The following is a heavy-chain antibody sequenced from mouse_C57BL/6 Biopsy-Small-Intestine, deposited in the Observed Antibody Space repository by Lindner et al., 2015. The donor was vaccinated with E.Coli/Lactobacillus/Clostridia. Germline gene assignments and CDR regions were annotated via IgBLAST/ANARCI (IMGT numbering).Heavy chain of an antibody. D-gene: IGHD5-1*01. V-gene: IGHV1S61*01. J-gene: IGHJ4*01. CDR3: ARRRRDEYNPIDY. CDR2: INPSSGSA. Sequence: SVKVSCKASGYTFRSYHLYWVRQAPGQGLESVGMINPSSGSATYTQKFQGRVTMTSDTSTSTVYMELTSLKSDDTAVYFCARRRRDEYNPIDYWGQGTLVTVSS. CDR1: GYTFRSYH.